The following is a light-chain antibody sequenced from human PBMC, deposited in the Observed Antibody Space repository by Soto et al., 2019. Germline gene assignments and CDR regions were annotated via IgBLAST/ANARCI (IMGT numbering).Light chain of an antibody. CDR2: DAS. J-gene: IGKJ5*01. CDR1: RAIDKF. V-gene: IGKV1-33*01. CDR3: QQYDDLPIT. Sequence: DIQMTQSPASLSASVGDRVTITCQASRAIDKFLNWYQQKPGKAPKLLIDDASNLATVVPSRFSGSGSGTHFTFTISSLQPEDVATYYCQQYDDLPITFGQGTRLQIK.